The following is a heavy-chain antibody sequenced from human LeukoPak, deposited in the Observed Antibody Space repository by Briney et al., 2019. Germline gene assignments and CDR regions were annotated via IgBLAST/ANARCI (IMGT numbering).Heavy chain of an antibody. J-gene: IGHJ4*02. CDR2: IYYSGST. D-gene: IGHD5-12*01. V-gene: IGHV4-31*03. CDR3: AGRSIVATIGDFDY. Sequence: SQTLSLTCTVSGGSISSGGYYWSWIRQHPGKGLEWIGYIYYSGSTYYNPSLKSRVTISVDTSKNQFSLKLSSVTAADTAVYYCAGRSIVATIGDFDYWGQGTLVTVSS. CDR1: GGSISSGGYY.